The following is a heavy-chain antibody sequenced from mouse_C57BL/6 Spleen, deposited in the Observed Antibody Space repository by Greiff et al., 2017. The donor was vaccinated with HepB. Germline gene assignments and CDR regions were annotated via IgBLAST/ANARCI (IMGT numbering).Heavy chain of an antibody. D-gene: IGHD3-2*02. V-gene: IGHV1-50*01. Sequence: VQLQQPGAELVKPGASVKLSCKASGYTFTSYWMQWVKQRPGQGLEWIGAIDPSDSYTNYNHKFKGKATLTVDPSSSTAYMQLSSLTSEDSAVYYCARGVARDSAGDALDYWGQGTTLTVAS. CDR1: GYTFTSYW. CDR2: IDPSDSYT. J-gene: IGHJ2*01. CDR3: ARGVARDSAGDALDY.